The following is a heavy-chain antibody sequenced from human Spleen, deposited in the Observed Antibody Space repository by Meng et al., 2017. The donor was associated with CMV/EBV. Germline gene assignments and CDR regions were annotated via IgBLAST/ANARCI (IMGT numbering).Heavy chain of an antibody. CDR1: GGSISSYY. CDR3: AGSIVVVPAAIFYYYYGMDV. D-gene: IGHD2-2*02. J-gene: IGHJ6*02. Sequence: GSLRLSCTVSGGSISSYYWSWIRQPPGKGLEWIGYIYYSGSTNYNPSLKSRVTISVDTSKNQFSLKLSSVTAADTAVYYCAGSIVVVPAAIFYYYYGMDVWGQGTTVTVSS. V-gene: IGHV4-59*01. CDR2: IYYSGST.